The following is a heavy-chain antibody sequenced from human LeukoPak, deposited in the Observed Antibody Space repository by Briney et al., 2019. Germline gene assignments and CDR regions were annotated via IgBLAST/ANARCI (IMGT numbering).Heavy chain of an antibody. CDR1: GYTFTGYY. CDR2: INPNSGGT. Sequence: ASVKVSCKASGYTFTGYYMHWVRQTPGQGLEWMGWINPNSGGTNYAQKFQGRVTMTRDTSISTAYMELSRLRSDDTAVCYCATGESIAARPEFDYWGQGTLVTVSS. D-gene: IGHD6-6*01. CDR3: ATGESIAARPEFDY. J-gene: IGHJ4*02. V-gene: IGHV1-2*02.